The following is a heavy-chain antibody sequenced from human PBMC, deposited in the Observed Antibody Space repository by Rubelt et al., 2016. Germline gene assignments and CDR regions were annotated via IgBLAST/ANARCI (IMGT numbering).Heavy chain of an antibody. V-gene: IGHV4-34*01. CDR3: ARGVTVTGMGTRLVTTGWFDP. Sequence: QVQLQQWGAGLLKPSETLSLTCAVYGGSFSGYYWSWIRQPPGKGLEWIGEINHSGSTNYNPSLKSRVTISADTSRNQFSLRLSSVTAADTAVYYWARGVTVTGMGTRLVTTGWFDPWGQGTLVTVSS. CDR1: GGSFSGYY. J-gene: IGHJ5*02. D-gene: IGHD1-20*01. CDR2: INHSGST.